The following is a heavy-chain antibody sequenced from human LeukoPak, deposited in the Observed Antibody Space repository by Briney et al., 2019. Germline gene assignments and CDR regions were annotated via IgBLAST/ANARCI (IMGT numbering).Heavy chain of an antibody. Sequence: GGSLRLSCAASGFTFSSYAMSWVRQAPGKGLEWVSAISGSGGSTYYADSVKGQFTISRDNSKNTLYLQMNSLRAEDTAVYYCAKDLIEYYYDSSGGYYFDYWGQGTLVTVSS. J-gene: IGHJ4*02. CDR3: AKDLIEYYYDSSGGYYFDY. CDR1: GFTFSSYA. V-gene: IGHV3-23*01. D-gene: IGHD3-22*01. CDR2: ISGSGGST.